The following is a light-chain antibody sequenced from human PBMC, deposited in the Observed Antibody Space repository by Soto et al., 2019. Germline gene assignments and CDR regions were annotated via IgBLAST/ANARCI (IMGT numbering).Light chain of an antibody. J-gene: IGKJ1*01. CDR1: QSVNNNY. CDR3: HPHDGSPVT. V-gene: IGKV3-20*01. Sequence: EIVLTQSPGTLSLSPGERATLSCRASQSVNNNYVAWYQQKPGQAPRLLIFRASNKATGIPDRFSGSGSGTEFILTISGLEPEYCGIYHCHPHDGSPVTFGQGTKVDIK. CDR2: RAS.